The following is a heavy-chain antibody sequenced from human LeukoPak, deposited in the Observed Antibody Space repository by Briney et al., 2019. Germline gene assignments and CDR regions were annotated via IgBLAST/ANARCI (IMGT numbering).Heavy chain of an antibody. CDR1: GFTFSSYA. CDR2: VGGSGGNT. V-gene: IGHV3-23*01. Sequence: GGSLRLSCAASGFTFSSYAMSWVRQAPGKGLEWVSAVGGSGGNTYYADSVKGRFTISRDNSKNTLYLQMNSLRAEDTAVYYCAKSKAGSGNYGDYWGQGTLVTVSS. D-gene: IGHD1-26*01. CDR3: AKSKAGSGNYGDY. J-gene: IGHJ4*02.